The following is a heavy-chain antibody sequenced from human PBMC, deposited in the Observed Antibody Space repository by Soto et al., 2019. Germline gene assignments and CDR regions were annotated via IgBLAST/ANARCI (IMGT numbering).Heavy chain of an antibody. CDR1: GGSISSGGYY. J-gene: IGHJ4*02. V-gene: IGHV4-31*03. Sequence: SETLSLTCTVSGGSISSGGYYWSWIRQHPGKGLEWIGYIYYSGSTYYNPSLKGRVTISVDTSKNQFSLKLSSVTAADTAVYYCARGGVSSEQRRRITNVRGVRDFDYWGQGTLVTVSS. CDR2: IYYSGST. D-gene: IGHD3-10*01. CDR3: ARGGVSSEQRRRITNVRGVRDFDY.